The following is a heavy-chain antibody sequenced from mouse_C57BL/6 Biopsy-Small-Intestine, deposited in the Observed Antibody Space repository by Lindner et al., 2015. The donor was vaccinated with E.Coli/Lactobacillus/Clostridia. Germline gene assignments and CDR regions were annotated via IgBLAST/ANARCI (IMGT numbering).Heavy chain of an antibody. D-gene: IGHD1-1*02. CDR2: INAGNGNT. J-gene: IGHJ2*01. CDR3: ARAITIFGVVTMGYYFDY. CDR1: GYTFTNYG. Sequence: SVKVSCKASGYTFTNYGMHWVRQAPGQGHEWMGWINAGNGNTKYSEKFQGRVTITRDTSASTMYMELSSLRSEDTAVYYCARAITIFGVVTMGYYFDYWGQGTLVTVSS. V-gene: IGHV1-84*02.